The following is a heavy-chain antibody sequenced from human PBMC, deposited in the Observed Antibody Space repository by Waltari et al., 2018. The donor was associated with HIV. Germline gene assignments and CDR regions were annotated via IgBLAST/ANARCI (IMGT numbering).Heavy chain of an antibody. Sequence: QVQLQESSPGLVKPSGSLSLPCDVSGGSVRSSNWWTWVRPSPGNGLEWIGEVHHSGKTTYNPSLKSRVSMSVDKSKNEFSLKVTSVTAADTAVYYCARLNRLEGGQWAKEYFDLWGRGTLVAVSS. V-gene: IGHV4-4*02. CDR3: ARLNRLEGGQWAKEYFDL. D-gene: IGHD6-19*01. J-gene: IGHJ2*01. CDR1: GGSVRSSNW. CDR2: VHHSGKT.